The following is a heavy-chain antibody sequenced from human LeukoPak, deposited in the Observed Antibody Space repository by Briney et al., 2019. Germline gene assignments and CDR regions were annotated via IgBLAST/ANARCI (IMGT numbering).Heavy chain of an antibody. D-gene: IGHD3-10*01. CDR1: GFTFSSYA. Sequence: GGSLRLSCAASGFTFSSYAMHWVRQAPGKGLEWVAVISYDGSNKYYADSVKGRFTISRDNSKNTLYLQMNSLRAEDTAVYYCASRVLLWFGELDQPIDYWGQGTLVTVSS. CDR3: ASRVLLWFGELDQPIDY. J-gene: IGHJ4*02. CDR2: ISYDGSNK. V-gene: IGHV3-30-3*01.